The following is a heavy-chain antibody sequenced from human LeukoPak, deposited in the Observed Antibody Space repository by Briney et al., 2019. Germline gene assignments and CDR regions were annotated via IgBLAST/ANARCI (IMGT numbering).Heavy chain of an antibody. CDR2: IYHSGST. Sequence: SETLSLTCTVSGYSISSGYYWGWIRQPPGKGLEWIGSIYHSGSTYYNPSLKSRVTISVDTSKNQFSLKLSSVTAADTAVYYCARLYYDILTGYLDAFDIWGQGTMVTVSS. V-gene: IGHV4-38-2*02. CDR1: GYSISSGYY. J-gene: IGHJ3*02. CDR3: ARLYYDILTGYLDAFDI. D-gene: IGHD3-9*01.